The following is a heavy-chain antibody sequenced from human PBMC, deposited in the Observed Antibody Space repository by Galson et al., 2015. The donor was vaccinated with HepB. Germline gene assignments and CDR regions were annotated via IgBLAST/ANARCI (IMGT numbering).Heavy chain of an antibody. CDR3: ARENSSGWYLRYYYYYMDV. Sequence: CAISGDSVSSNSAAWNWTRQSPSRGLEWLGRTYYRSKWYNDYAVSVKSRITINPDTSKNQFSLQLNSVTPEDTAVYYCARENSSGWYLRYYYYYMDVWGKGTTVTVSS. J-gene: IGHJ6*03. CDR1: GDSVSSNSAA. CDR2: TYYRSKWYN. V-gene: IGHV6-1*01. D-gene: IGHD6-19*01.